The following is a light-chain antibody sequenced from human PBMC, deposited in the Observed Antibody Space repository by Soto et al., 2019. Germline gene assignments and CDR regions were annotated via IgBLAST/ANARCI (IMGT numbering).Light chain of an antibody. CDR3: QQYGSSPPWT. V-gene: IGKV3-20*01. CDR1: QSVSSSY. J-gene: IGKJ1*01. CDR2: GAS. Sequence: EMVLTQSPGTLSLSPGERATLSCRASQSVSSSYLAWYQQKPGQAPRLLIYGASSRATGIPDRFSGSGSGTDFTLTISRLEPEDFVVYYCQQYGSSPPWTFGQGTKVEIK.